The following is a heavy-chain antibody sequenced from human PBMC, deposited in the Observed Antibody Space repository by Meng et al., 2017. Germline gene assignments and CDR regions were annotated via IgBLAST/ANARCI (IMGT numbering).Heavy chain of an antibody. Sequence: QITLKELCPTLVKPPTTLTLTCTFSGFSLSTSGGGVGWIRQPPGKALEWLALIYWDDDKRYSPSLKSRLTITKDTSKNQVVLTMTNMDPVDTATYYCAHRRGDSREGWFDPWGQGTLVTVSS. CDR3: AHRRGDSREGWFDP. V-gene: IGHV2-5*02. D-gene: IGHD2-21*02. J-gene: IGHJ5*02. CDR2: IYWDDDK. CDR1: GFSLSTSGGG.